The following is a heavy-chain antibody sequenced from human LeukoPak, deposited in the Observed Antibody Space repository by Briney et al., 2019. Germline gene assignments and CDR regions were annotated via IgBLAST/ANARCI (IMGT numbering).Heavy chain of an antibody. Sequence: PSETLSLTCAVSGGSISSHYWSWIRQPPGKGLEWIGYIYYSGSTNYNPSLKSRVTISVDTSKNQFSLKLSPVTAADTAVYYCARVAAGGNYFDYWGQGTLVTVSS. CDR1: GGSISSHY. J-gene: IGHJ4*02. CDR3: ARVAAGGNYFDY. V-gene: IGHV4-59*11. CDR2: IYYSGST. D-gene: IGHD6-13*01.